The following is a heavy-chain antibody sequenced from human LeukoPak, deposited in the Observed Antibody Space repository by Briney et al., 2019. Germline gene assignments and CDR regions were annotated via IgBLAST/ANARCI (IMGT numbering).Heavy chain of an antibody. Sequence: GGSLRLSCAASGFTFSNAWMSWVRQAPGKGLEWVGRIKSKTDGGTTDYAAPVKGRFTISRDDSKDTLYLQMNSLKTEDTAFYYCTPGRWLAFYFDYWGQGTLVTVSS. CDR3: TPGRWLAFYFDY. V-gene: IGHV3-15*01. D-gene: IGHD6-19*01. CDR2: IKSKTDGGTT. CDR1: GFTFSNAW. J-gene: IGHJ4*02.